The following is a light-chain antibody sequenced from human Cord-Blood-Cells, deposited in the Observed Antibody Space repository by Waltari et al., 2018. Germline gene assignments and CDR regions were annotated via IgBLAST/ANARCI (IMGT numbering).Light chain of an antibody. CDR1: SSDVGGYNY. CDR2: DVS. J-gene: IGLJ1*01. Sequence: QSALTQPASVSGSPGQSIPISCTGTSSDVGGYNYVSWYQQHPVKPPKLMIYDVSNRPSGFSNRFSGSKSGNTASLTISGLQAEDDADYYCSSYTSSSTLVFGTGTKVTVL. CDR3: SSYTSSSTLV. V-gene: IGLV2-14*01.